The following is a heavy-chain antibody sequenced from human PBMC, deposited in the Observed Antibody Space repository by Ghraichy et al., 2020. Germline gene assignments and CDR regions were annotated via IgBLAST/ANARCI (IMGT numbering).Heavy chain of an antibody. Sequence: SETLSLTCTVSGYSISSGYYWGWIRQPPGKGLEWIGSIYHSGSTYYNPSLKSRVTISVDTSKNQFSLKLSSVTAADTAVYYCASQYYYDSSGLAFDIWGQGTMVTVSS. CDR2: IYHSGST. J-gene: IGHJ3*02. D-gene: IGHD3-22*01. CDR1: GYSISSGYY. V-gene: IGHV4-38-2*02. CDR3: ASQYYYDSSGLAFDI.